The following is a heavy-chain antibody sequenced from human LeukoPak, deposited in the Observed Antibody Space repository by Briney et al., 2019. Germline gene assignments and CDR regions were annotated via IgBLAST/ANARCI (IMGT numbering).Heavy chain of an antibody. D-gene: IGHD3-16*02. J-gene: IGHJ4*02. Sequence: SVKVSCKASGGTFSSYAISWVRQAPGQGLEWMGGIIPIFDTANYAQKFQGRVTITADESTSTAYMELSSLRSEDTAVYYCARVTYDYVWGIYRGGDFDYWGQGTLVTVSS. CDR3: ARVTYDYVWGIYRGGDFDY. CDR1: GGTFSSYA. CDR2: IIPIFDTA. V-gene: IGHV1-69*13.